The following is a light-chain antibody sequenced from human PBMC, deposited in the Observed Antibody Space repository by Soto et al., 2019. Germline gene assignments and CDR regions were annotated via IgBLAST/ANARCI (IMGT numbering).Light chain of an antibody. CDR3: SSYTSSSTVI. V-gene: IGLV2-14*03. CDR1: SSDVGGYNY. Sequence: QSALTQPASVSGSPGQSTTISCTGTSSDVGGYNYVSWYQQHPGKAPELMIYDVSYRPSGVSSRFSGSKSGNTASLTISGLQAEDEADYYCSSYTSSSTVIFGGGTKLTVL. J-gene: IGLJ2*01. CDR2: DVS.